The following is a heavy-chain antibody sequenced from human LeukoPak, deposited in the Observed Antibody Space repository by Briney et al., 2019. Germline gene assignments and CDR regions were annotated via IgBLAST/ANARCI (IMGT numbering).Heavy chain of an antibody. CDR2: IYHSGST. CDR1: GGSISSGGYS. Sequence: LKLSCAASGGSISSGGYSWSWIRQPPGKGLEWIGYIYHSGSTYYNPSLKSRVTISVDRSKNQFSLKLSSVTAADTAVYYCGRDRGYNAFDIWGQGTMVTVSS. J-gene: IGHJ3*02. V-gene: IGHV4-30-2*01. D-gene: IGHD3-22*01. CDR3: GRDRGYNAFDI.